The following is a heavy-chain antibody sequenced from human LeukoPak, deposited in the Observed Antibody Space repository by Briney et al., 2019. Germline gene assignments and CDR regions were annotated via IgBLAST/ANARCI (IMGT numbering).Heavy chain of an antibody. Sequence: SETLSLTCAVYGGSFSGYYWSWIRQPPGKGLEWIGEINHSGSTNYNPSLKSRVTISVDTSKNQFSLKLSSVTAADTAVYYCASGGNVFLPFYYFDYWGQGTLVTVSS. CDR3: ASGGNVFLPFYYFDY. V-gene: IGHV4-34*01. CDR2: INHSGST. CDR1: GGSFSGYY. J-gene: IGHJ4*02. D-gene: IGHD2-15*01.